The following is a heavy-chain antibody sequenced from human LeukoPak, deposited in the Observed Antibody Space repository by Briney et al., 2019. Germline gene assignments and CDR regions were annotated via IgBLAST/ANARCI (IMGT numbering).Heavy chain of an antibody. CDR2: IKQDGSEK. Sequence: GGSLRLSCVASGLSFGNHWMDWVRQAPGKGLEWVGNIKQDGSEKYFVDSVKGRFTISRDNAKNSLYLDMNRLRVEETAIYYCTRDFDPWGQGTLVTVSS. CDR3: TRDFDP. CDR1: GLSFGNHW. V-gene: IGHV3-7*01. J-gene: IGHJ5*02.